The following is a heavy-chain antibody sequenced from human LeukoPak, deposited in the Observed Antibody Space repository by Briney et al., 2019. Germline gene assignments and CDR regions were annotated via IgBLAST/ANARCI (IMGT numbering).Heavy chain of an antibody. Sequence: PGGSLRLSCAASGFTFSSYAMSWVRQAPGKGLDWVSAISGSGGSTYYADSVRGRFTISRDNSKNTLYLQMNSLRAEDTAVYYCAKRYRSGAVAGPFDYWGQGTLVTVSS. CDR3: AKRYRSGAVAGPFDY. V-gene: IGHV3-23*01. CDR2: ISGSGGST. J-gene: IGHJ4*02. CDR1: GFTFSSYA. D-gene: IGHD6-19*01.